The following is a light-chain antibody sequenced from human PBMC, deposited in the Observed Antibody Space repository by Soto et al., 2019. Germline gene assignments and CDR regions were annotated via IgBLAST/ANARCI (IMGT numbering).Light chain of an antibody. CDR3: QQYGSSPPYT. V-gene: IGKV3-20*01. CDR1: QSVSNNY. J-gene: IGKJ2*01. CDR2: GSS. Sequence: EVVLTQSPGTLSLSPGERATLSCRASQSVSNNYFAWYQQKPGQAPRLLIFGSSDRATGTPGRFSGSGSGTDFTLTISRLEPEDFAVYYCQQYGSSPPYTFGQGTKLEIK.